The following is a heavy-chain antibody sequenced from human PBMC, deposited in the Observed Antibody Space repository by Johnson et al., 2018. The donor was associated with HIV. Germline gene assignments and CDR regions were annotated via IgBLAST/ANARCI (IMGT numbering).Heavy chain of an antibody. J-gene: IGHJ3*01. CDR3: ATLTVRSRAFDL. CDR1: GFTFENYG. D-gene: IGHD4-17*01. Sequence: VLLVESGGSVIRPGGSLRLSCVGTGFTFENYGMSWVRQAPGKGLQWVSGINRNGGTTTYADSVKGRFTVSRDNAKRSLYLQLSNLRAEDTALYYCATLTVRSRAFDLWGQGTVVTVSS. CDR2: INRNGGTT. V-gene: IGHV3-20*04.